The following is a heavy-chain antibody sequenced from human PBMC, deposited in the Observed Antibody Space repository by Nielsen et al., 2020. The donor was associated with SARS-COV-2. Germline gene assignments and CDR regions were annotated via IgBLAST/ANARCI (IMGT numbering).Heavy chain of an antibody. CDR2: ISYDGSNK. V-gene: IGHV3-30-3*01. J-gene: IGHJ6*02. Sequence: GGSLRLSCAASGFTFSSYAMHWVRQAPGKGLEWVAVISYDGSNKYYADSVKGRFTISRDNSKNTLYLQMNSLRAEDTAVYYCARDLRAPYYGMDVWGQGTTVTVS. D-gene: IGHD3-3*01. CDR1: GFTFSSYA. CDR3: ARDLRAPYYGMDV.